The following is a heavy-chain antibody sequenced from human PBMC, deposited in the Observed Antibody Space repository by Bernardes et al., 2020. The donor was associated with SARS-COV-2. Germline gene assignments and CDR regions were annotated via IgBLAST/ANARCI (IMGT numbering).Heavy chain of an antibody. Sequence: GGSLRLSCAASGFSFSVYAMSWVRQAPGRGLECLSTTYHSDTYYADSVKGRFTISRDNPKNTLYLQMNSLRSDDTAVYYCANLVGGRYLVGDYSDYWGQGTLVTVSS. CDR2: TYHSDT. CDR1: GFSFSVYA. D-gene: IGHD1-26*01. J-gene: IGHJ4*02. V-gene: IGHV3-23*01. CDR3: ANLVGGRYLVGDYSDY.